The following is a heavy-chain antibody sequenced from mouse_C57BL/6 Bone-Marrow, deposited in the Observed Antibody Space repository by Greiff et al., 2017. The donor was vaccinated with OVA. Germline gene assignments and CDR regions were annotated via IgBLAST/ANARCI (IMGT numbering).Heavy chain of an antibody. CDR2: IYPRSGNT. J-gene: IGHJ3*01. V-gene: IGHV1-81*01. CDR1: GYTFTRYG. Sequence: VQLQQSGAELARPGASVKLSCKASGYTFTRYGISWVKQRTGQGLEWIGEIYPRSGNTYYNEKFQGKATLTADNSSSTAYMELRSLTSEDSAVYFCANDYYGSYWGQGTLVTVSA. D-gene: IGHD1-1*01. CDR3: ANDYYGSY.